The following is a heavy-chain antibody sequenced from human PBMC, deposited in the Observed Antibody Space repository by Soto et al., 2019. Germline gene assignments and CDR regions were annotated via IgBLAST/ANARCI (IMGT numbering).Heavy chain of an antibody. CDR3: AKELSDGYSSWFDP. CDR1: GGSISSGGYY. D-gene: IGHD2-15*01. V-gene: IGHV4-31*03. CDR2: IYYSGST. Sequence: SETLSLTCTVSGGSISSGGYYWSWIRQHPGKGLEWIGYIYYSGSTYYNPSLKSRVTISVDTSKNQFSLKLSSVTAADAAVYYCAKELSDGYSSWFDPWGQGTLVTVS. J-gene: IGHJ5*02.